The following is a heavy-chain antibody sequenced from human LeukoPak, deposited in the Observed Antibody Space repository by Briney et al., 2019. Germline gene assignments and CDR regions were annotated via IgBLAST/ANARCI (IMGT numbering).Heavy chain of an antibody. CDR3: ARVLWFGELLYYFDY. CDR2: IIPIFGTA. J-gene: IGHJ4*02. CDR1: GGTFSSYA. D-gene: IGHD3-10*01. Sequence: GSSVKVSCKASGGTFSSYAISWVRQAPGQGLEWMGGIIPIFGTANYAQKFQGRGTITADECTSTAYMELRSLRSEDTAVYYCARVLWFGELLYYFDYWGQGTLVTVSS. V-gene: IGHV1-69*01.